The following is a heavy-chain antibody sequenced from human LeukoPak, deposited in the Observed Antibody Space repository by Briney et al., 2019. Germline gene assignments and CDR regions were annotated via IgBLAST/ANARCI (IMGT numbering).Heavy chain of an antibody. D-gene: IGHD6-19*01. Sequence: GGSLRLSCAVSGFTFKKYAMSWIRQAPGKGLEWISVIGSRGEITYYAESVKGRFIISRDNSKNTLYLQMNSLRAEDTAVYSCAKALKQWLVPGAFDIWGQGTMVTVSS. CDR1: GFTFKKYA. CDR3: AKALKQWLVPGAFDI. J-gene: IGHJ3*02. CDR2: IGSRGEIT. V-gene: IGHV3-23*01.